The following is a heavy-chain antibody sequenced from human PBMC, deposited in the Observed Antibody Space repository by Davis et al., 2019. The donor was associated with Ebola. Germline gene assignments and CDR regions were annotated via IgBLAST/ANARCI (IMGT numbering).Heavy chain of an antibody. D-gene: IGHD2-2*01. V-gene: IGHV3-7*03. J-gene: IGHJ5*02. Sequence: GESLKISCAASGFTFSSYWMSWVRQAPGKGLEWVANIKQDGSEKYYVDSVKGRFTISRDNAKNSLYLQMNSLRAEDTAVYYCARTPSTMRPLWFDPWGQGTLVTVSS. CDR2: IKQDGSEK. CDR3: ARTPSTMRPLWFDP. CDR1: GFTFSSYW.